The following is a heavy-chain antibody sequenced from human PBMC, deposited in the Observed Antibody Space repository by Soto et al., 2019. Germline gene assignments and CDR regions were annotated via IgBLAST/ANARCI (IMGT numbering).Heavy chain of an antibody. CDR3: ARDMGIGSSWEAADY. CDR1: GFTFSSYG. CDR2: IWYDGSNK. Sequence: QVQLVESGGGVVQPGRSLRLSCAASGFTFSSYGMHWVRQAPGKGLEWVAVIWYDGSNKYYADSVKGRFTISRDNSKNTLYLQMNSRRAEDTAVYYCARDMGIGSSWEAADYWGQGTLVTVSS. D-gene: IGHD6-13*01. J-gene: IGHJ4*02. V-gene: IGHV3-33*01.